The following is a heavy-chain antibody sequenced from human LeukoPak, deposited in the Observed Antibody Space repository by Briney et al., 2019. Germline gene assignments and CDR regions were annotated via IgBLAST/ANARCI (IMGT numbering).Heavy chain of an antibody. CDR1: GGSVSSGGYY. CDR3: ARDLSGYSYGFFDY. J-gene: IGHJ4*02. CDR2: IYYSGST. Sequence: PSQTLSLTCTVSGGSVSSGGYYWSWIRQHPGKGLEWIGYIYYSGSTYYNPSLKSRVTISVDTSKNQFSLKLSSVTAADTAVYYCARDLSGYSYGFFDYWGQGTLVTVSS. D-gene: IGHD5-18*01. V-gene: IGHV4-31*03.